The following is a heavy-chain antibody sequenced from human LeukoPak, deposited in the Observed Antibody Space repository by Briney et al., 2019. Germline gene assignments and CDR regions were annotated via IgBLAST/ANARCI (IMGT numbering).Heavy chain of an antibody. CDR2: ISPSTSSI. CDR1: GFTFRSYT. Sequence: GGSLRLSCAASGFTFRSYTMNWVRQAPGKGLEWVSSISPSTSSIYYADSVKGRFTISRDNAKKSLYLQMNSLRAEDTAVYYYARDPNLYDFWSGYLDYWGQGTLVTVSS. CDR3: ARDPNLYDFWSGYLDY. D-gene: IGHD3-3*01. J-gene: IGHJ4*02. V-gene: IGHV3-21*01.